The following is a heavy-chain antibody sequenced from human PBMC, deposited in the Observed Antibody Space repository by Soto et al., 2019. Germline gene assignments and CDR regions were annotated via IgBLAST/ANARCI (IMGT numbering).Heavy chain of an antibody. D-gene: IGHD6-19*01. Sequence: EASVKVSCKASGGTFSSYAISWVRQAPGQGLEWMGGIIPIFGTANYAQKFQGRVTVTADKSTSTAYMELSSLRSEDTAVYYCARDPTGYSSGWYRGDYWGQGTLVTVSS. V-gene: IGHV1-69*06. CDR1: GGTFSSYA. J-gene: IGHJ4*02. CDR3: ARDPTGYSSGWYRGDY. CDR2: IIPIFGTA.